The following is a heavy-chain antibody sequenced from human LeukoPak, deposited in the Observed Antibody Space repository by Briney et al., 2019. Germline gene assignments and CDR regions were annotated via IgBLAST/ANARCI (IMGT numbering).Heavy chain of an antibody. D-gene: IGHD1-20*01. V-gene: IGHV3-30*03. CDR2: ISYDGGNK. Sequence: GGSLRLSCAASGFTFSSSDMHWVRQAPGKGLEWVASISYDGGNKYYADSVKGRFTISRDNAKNSLYLQMNSLRAEDTAVYYCARDPPFIIGTTFFDYWGQGTLVTVSS. CDR3: ARDPPFIIGTTFFDY. CDR1: GFTFSSSD. J-gene: IGHJ4*02.